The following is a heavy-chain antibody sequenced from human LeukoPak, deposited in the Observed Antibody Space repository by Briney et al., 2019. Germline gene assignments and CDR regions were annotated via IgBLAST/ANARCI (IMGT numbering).Heavy chain of an antibody. J-gene: IGHJ4*02. D-gene: IGHD3-22*01. CDR3: AKDYYWGLDY. CDR2: IRNDKSDK. V-gene: IGHV3-30*02. Sequence: GGSLRLSCAASGFTFTMSHMHWVRQAPGKGLEWVSFIRNDKSDKYYADSVKGRSTISRDNSKNTLYLQMNSLRVEDTAVYYCAKDYYWGLDYWGQGALVTVSS. CDR1: GFTFTMSH.